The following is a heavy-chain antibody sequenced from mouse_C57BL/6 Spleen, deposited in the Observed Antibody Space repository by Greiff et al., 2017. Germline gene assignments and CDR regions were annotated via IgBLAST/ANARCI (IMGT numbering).Heavy chain of an antibody. CDR2: IYPGDGDT. CDR1: GYAFSSSW. D-gene: IGHD3-1*01. CDR3: ARAGSGCALEY. Sequence: QVQLQQSGPELVKPGASVKISCKASGYAFSSSWMNWVKQRPGKGLEWIGRIYPGDGDTNYNGKFKGKATLTADKSSSTAYMQLSSLTSEDSAVYFCARAGSGCALEYWGQGTSVTVSS. J-gene: IGHJ4*01. V-gene: IGHV1-82*01.